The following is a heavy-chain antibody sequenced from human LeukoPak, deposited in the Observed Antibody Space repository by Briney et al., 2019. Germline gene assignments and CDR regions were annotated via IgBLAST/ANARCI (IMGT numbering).Heavy chain of an antibody. D-gene: IGHD3-16*01. CDR3: AKGGRWDVTPFDY. CDR1: GFTFTSYS. J-gene: IGHJ4*02. V-gene: IGHV3-23*01. Sequence: GGSLRLSCAASGFTFTSYSMNWVRQAPGKGLEWVSTISGGGGSTYYADSVKGRFTISRDNSKNTLYLQVNSLRAEDTAVYYCAKGGRWDVTPFDYWGQGTLVTVSS. CDR2: ISGGGGST.